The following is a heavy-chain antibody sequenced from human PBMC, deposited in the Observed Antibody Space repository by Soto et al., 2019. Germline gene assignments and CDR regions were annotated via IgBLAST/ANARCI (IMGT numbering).Heavy chain of an antibody. CDR1: GYTFTSYG. V-gene: IGHV1-18*01. D-gene: IGHD3-16*01. CDR3: ASGWGYYGMDV. Sequence: ASVKVSCKASGYTFTSYGISWVRQAPGQGLEWMGWISAYNGNTNYAQKLQGWVTMTRDTSISTAYMELSRLRSDDTAVYYCASGWGYYGMDVWGQGTTVTVSS. CDR2: ISAYNGNT. J-gene: IGHJ6*02.